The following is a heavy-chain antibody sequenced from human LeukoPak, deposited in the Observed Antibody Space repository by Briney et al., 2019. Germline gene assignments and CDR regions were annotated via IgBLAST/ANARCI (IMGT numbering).Heavy chain of an antibody. J-gene: IGHJ4*02. CDR1: GFTFSSYS. Sequence: GGSLRLSCAASGFTFSSYSMTWVRQAPGKGLEWVSYISSSSSTIYYADSVKGRFTISRDNAKNSLCLQMNSLRAEDTAVYYCARDYGYGYDYWGQGTLVTVSS. CDR2: ISSSSSTI. V-gene: IGHV3-48*01. CDR3: ARDYGYGYDY. D-gene: IGHD5-18*01.